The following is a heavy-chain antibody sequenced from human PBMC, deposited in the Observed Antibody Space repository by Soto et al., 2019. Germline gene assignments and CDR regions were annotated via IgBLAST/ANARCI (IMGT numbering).Heavy chain of an antibody. V-gene: IGHV4-59*01. D-gene: IGHD3-22*01. Sequence: PSETLSLTCTVSGGSIRDNCWSWIRQPPGKGLEWIGYIFYSGSTNYNPSLKSRVTISVDMSKNQFSLKLRSVTAADTAVYYCARAEYYDSTGLYDFDYWGQGTLVTVSS. CDR2: IFYSGST. CDR3: ARAEYYDSTGLYDFDY. J-gene: IGHJ4*02. CDR1: GGSIRDNC.